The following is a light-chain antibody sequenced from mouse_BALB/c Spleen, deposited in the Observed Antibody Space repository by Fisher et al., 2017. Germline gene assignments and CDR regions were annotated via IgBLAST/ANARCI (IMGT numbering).Light chain of an antibody. CDR3: QQYHSCPFT. CDR2: DTS. Sequence: IVMTQTTAIMSASPGEKVTMTCSASSSVSYMHWYQQKSGTSPKRWIYDTSKLASGVPDRFSGSGSGTSYSLTISSMEAEDASTYYCQQYHSCPFTFGSGTKLEI. V-gene: IGKV4-59*01. J-gene: IGKJ4*01. CDR1: SSVSY.